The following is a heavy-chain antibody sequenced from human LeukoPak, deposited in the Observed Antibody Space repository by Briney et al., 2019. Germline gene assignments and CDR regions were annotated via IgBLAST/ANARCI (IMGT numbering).Heavy chain of an antibody. J-gene: IGHJ3*02. CDR2: INHSGST. D-gene: IGHD3-16*01. Sequence: SETLSLTCAVYGGSFSGYYWSWLRQPPGKGLEWIGEINHSGSTNYNPSLKSRVTISVDTSKNQFSLKLSSVTAADTAVYYCASSSFGGVPKRAFDIWGQGTMVTVSS. CDR3: ASSSFGGVPKRAFDI. CDR1: GGSFSGYY. V-gene: IGHV4-34*01.